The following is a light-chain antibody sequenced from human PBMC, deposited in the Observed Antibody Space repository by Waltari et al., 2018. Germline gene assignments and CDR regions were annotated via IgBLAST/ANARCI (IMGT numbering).Light chain of an antibody. Sequence: QSALTQPASVSGSPGQSIPISCTGTTSDVGGYNHVSWSQQHPGKPPKLIIYEVSHRPLGVSDRFSGSKSGNTASLTIAGLQADDEADYFCTSYTSRSIPWVFGTGTKVTVL. CDR1: TSDVGGYNH. V-gene: IGLV2-14*01. CDR3: TSYTSRSIPWV. J-gene: IGLJ1*01. CDR2: EVS.